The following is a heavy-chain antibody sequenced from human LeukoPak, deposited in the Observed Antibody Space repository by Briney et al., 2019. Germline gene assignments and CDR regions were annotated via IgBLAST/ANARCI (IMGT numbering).Heavy chain of an antibody. V-gene: IGHV4-59*01. CDR1: GGSISSYY. J-gene: IGHJ2*01. CDR3: ASFWRFRYWYFDL. Sequence: PSEALSLTCTVSGGSISSYYWSWIRQPPGKGLEWVGYIYYSGSTNYNASLKSRVTISVDTSKNQFSLKLSSVTAADTAVYYCASFWRFRYWYFDLWGRGTLVTVSS. CDR2: IYYSGST. D-gene: IGHD1-1*01.